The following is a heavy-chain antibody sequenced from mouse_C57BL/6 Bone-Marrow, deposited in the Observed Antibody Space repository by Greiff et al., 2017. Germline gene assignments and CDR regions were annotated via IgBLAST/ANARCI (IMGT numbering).Heavy chain of an antibody. D-gene: IGHD2-4*01. CDR1: GYTFTDYE. J-gene: IGHJ1*03. V-gene: IGHV1-15*01. CDR2: IDPETGGT. Sequence: VQLQQSGAELVRPGASVTLSCKASGYTFTDYEMHWVKQTPVHGLEWIGAIDPETGGTAYNQKFKGKAILTADKSSSTAYMELRSLTSEDSAVYYCTRYGGLRWYFDVWGTGTTVTVSS. CDR3: TRYGGLRWYFDV.